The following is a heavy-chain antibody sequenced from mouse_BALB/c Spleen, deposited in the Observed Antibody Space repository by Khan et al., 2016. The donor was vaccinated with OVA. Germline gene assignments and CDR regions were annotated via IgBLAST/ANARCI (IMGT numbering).Heavy chain of an antibody. D-gene: IGHD1-3*01. CDR3: TRGSGKFRFAY. CDR1: GYTFTDFA. J-gene: IGHJ3*01. V-gene: IGHV1S137*01. CDR2: ISTYYGDP. Sequence: QVQLQQSGAELVRPGVSVKISCKGSGYTFTDFAMHWVKQSHSKSLEWIGVISTYYGDPTYNQKFKDKATMTVDKSSSTAYRELGRLTSEDSAIDYCTRGSGKFRFAYWGQGTLVTVSA.